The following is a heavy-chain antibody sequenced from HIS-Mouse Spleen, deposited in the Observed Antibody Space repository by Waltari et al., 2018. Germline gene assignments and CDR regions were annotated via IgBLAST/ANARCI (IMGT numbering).Heavy chain of an antibody. V-gene: IGHV4-39*07. CDR1: GCSISSSSYS. CDR3: ARDPRWNDGIDY. CDR2: IYYSGST. J-gene: IGHJ4*02. Sequence: QLQLQESGPGLVKPSETLSLTCTVSGCSISSSSYSWGWIRQPPGKGLEWIGSIYYSGSTYYNPSLKSRVTISVDTSKNQFSLKLSSVTAADTAVYYCARDPRWNDGIDYWGQGTLVTVSS. D-gene: IGHD1-1*01.